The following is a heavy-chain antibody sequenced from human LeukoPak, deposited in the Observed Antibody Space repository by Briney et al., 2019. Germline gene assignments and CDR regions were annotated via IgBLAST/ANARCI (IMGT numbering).Heavy chain of an antibody. D-gene: IGHD3-3*01. V-gene: IGHV1-69*13. CDR3: ARWAAPRESGGDFWSGPFDY. J-gene: IGHJ4*02. CDR2: ITPMFGTP. Sequence: GASVKVSCKNSGGTPSRHAFSWVRPAPGRGPEWVGGITPMFGTPKNAQKFQGRVTLSADESATTVYMELTNLRLEDTAVYYCARWAAPRESGGDFWSGPFDYCGQGTLVTVSS. CDR1: GGTPSRHA.